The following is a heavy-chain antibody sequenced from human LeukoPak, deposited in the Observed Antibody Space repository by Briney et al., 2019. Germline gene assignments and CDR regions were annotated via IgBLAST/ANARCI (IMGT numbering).Heavy chain of an antibody. CDR1: GYTFTSYD. J-gene: IGHJ6*02. D-gene: IGHD2-15*01. V-gene: IGHV1-8*01. CDR2: MNPNSGNT. CDR3: ARVCSGGSCYSGYYGMDV. Sequence: ASVKVSRKTSGYTFTSYDINWVRQATGQGLEWMGWMNPNSGNTGYAQKFQGRVTMTRNTSISTAYMELSSLRSEDTAVYYCARVCSGGSCYSGYYGMDVWGQGTTVTVSS.